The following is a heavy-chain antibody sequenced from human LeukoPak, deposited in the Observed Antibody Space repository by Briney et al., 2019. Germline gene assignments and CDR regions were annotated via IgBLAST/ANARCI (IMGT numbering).Heavy chain of an antibody. Sequence: PGGSLRLSCAASGFTFRSYWMSWVRQVPGKGLEWLANIRQDGSEKYYVDSVKGRFTISRDNAKNSLYLEVNSLRVDDTAVYYCARDPRIWGQGTMVTVSS. CDR1: GFTFRSYW. J-gene: IGHJ3*02. CDR3: ARDPRI. V-gene: IGHV3-7*04. CDR2: IRQDGSEK.